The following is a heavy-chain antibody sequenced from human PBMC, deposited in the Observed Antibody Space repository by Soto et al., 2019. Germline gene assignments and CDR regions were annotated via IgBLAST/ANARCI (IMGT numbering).Heavy chain of an antibody. V-gene: IGHV2-5*02. CDR3: VQSPCGGACLQFYASHSYYGLDV. CDR1: GLSLSTTGVG. D-gene: IGHD2-21*02. Sequence: QITLKESGPTLVKPTQTLTLTCTFSGLSLSTTGVGVGWIRQPPGKALEWLALIYWDDDKRYSPSLTSRLTITKEVSKPQVVLTATHMDPVDTATYYCVQSPCGGACLQFYASHSYYGLDVWGQGTTVTGSS. CDR2: IYWDDDK. J-gene: IGHJ6*02.